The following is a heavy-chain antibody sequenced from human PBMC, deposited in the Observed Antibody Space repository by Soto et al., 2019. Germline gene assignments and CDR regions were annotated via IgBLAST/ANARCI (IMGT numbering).Heavy chain of an antibody. Sequence: QVQLVESGGGVVQPGRSLRLSCAASAFTFSSFAMHWVRQAPGKGLEWVTLISYDGSSKYYADSVKGRFTISRDNSKNTLYLHMSSLRAEDTAVYYCARETDYGMDVWGQGTTVSVSS. CDR2: ISYDGSSK. CDR3: ARETDYGMDV. J-gene: IGHJ6*02. V-gene: IGHV3-30-3*01. CDR1: AFTFSSFA.